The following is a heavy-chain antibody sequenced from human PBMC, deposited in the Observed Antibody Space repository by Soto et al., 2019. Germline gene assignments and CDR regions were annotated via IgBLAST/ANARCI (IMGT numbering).Heavy chain of an antibody. V-gene: IGHV3-23*01. J-gene: IGHJ5*01. CDR1: GFTFSMFA. CDR2: ISGSGGST. Sequence: GGSLRLSCGGSGFTFSMFAMIWVRQAPGKGLEWISSISGSGGSTYYADSVKGRFTVSRDNSKTTVFLQMNSLRTEDTAVYFCAKERNFWSGTAGFDSWGQGSPVTVS. CDR3: AKERNFWSGTAGFDS. D-gene: IGHD3-3*01.